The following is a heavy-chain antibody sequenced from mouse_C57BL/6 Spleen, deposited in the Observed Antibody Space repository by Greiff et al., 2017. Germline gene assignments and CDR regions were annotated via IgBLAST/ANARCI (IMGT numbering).Heavy chain of an antibody. CDR1: GYAFSSSW. D-gene: IGHD2-1*01. CDR2: IYPGDGDT. J-gene: IGHJ3*01. V-gene: IGHV1-82*01. CDR3: ARDRNAWFAY. Sequence: QVQLQQSGPELVKPGASVKISCKASGYAFSSSWMNWVKQRPGKGLEWIGRIYPGDGDTNYNGKFKGKATLTADKSSSTAYMQLSSLTSEDSAVYFCARDRNAWFAYWGQGTLVTVSA.